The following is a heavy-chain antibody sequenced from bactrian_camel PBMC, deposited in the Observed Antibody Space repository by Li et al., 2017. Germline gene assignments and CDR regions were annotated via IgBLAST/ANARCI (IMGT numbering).Heavy chain of an antibody. Sequence: HVQLVESGGGSVQSGGSLRLSCAASGSGYIVNSKCLGWFRQAPGKERVGVVGIDSDGRTRYADSVKGRFTISKDNAKNILYLRMKSLKPEESAMYYCAAVSQGGNCLVAARYWGQGTQVTVS. CDR2: IDSDGRT. CDR1: GSGYIVNSKC. V-gene: IGHV3S53*01. D-gene: IGHD2*01. J-gene: IGHJ4*01. CDR3: AAVSQGGNCLVAARY.